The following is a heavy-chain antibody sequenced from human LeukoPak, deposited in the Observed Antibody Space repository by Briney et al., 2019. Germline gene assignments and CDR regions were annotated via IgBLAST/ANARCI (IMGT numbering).Heavy chain of an antibody. J-gene: IGHJ4*02. V-gene: IGHV3-30*03. CDR1: GFTFSSYG. CDR3: ARDRAGYYYDSSGFDY. D-gene: IGHD3-22*01. Sequence: GGSLRLSCAASGFTFSSYGMHWVRQAPGKGLEWVAVISYDGSNKSYADSVKGRFTISRDNSKNTLYLQMNSLRAEDTAVYYCARDRAGYYYDSSGFDYWGQGTLVTVSS. CDR2: ISYDGSNK.